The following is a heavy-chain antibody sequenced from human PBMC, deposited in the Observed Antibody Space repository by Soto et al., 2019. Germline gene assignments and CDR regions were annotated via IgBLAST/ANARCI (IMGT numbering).Heavy chain of an antibody. V-gene: IGHV1-46*01. CDR3: GRVMRGLLSITALDT. CDR2: IDPSGGKT. CDR1: GYTFTRDQ. D-gene: IGHD3-10*01. J-gene: IGHJ5*02. Sequence: ASVKVSCKASGYTFTRDQIHWVRQAPGQGLEWMGMIDPSGGKTNYAQKFQGRVTMTRDTSTRTVYMALSSLRSEDTAIYFCGRVMRGLLSITALDTWGQGTLVTVSS.